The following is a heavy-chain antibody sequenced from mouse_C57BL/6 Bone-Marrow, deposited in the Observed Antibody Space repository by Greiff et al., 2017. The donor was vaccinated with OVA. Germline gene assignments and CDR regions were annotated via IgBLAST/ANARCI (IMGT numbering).Heavy chain of an antibody. CDR2: ISSGGSYT. J-gene: IGHJ2*01. CDR3: ARWLPYFDY. CDR1: GFTFSSYG. Sequence: EVKLVESGGDLVKSGGSLKLSCAASGFTFSSYGMSWVRQTPDKRLEWVATISSGGSYTSYPDSVKGRFTISRDNAKNTLYLQMSSLKSEDTAMYYCARWLPYFDYWGQGTTLTGSS. D-gene: IGHD2-2*01. V-gene: IGHV5-6*01.